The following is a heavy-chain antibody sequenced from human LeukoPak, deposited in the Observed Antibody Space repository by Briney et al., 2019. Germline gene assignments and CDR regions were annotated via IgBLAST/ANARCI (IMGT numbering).Heavy chain of an antibody. V-gene: IGHV1-69*04. J-gene: IGHJ4*02. Sequence: GASVKVSCKASGGTFSSYAISWVRQAPGQGLEWMGRIIPILGIANYAQKFQGRVTITADKSTSTAYMELSSLRSEDTAVYYCARASWCSSTSCYESLFDYWGQGTLVTVSS. D-gene: IGHD2-2*01. CDR2: IIPILGIA. CDR3: ARASWCSSTSCYESLFDY. CDR1: GGTFSSYA.